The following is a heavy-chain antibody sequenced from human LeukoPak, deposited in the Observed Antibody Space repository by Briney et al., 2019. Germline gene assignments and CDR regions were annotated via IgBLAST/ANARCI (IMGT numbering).Heavy chain of an antibody. V-gene: IGHV3-30-3*01. CDR1: GFTFSSYA. CDR3: ARSSAVAGLLEY. D-gene: IGHD6-19*01. Sequence: GGSLRLSRAASGFTFSSYAMHWAPQAPGKGLEWVAVISYDGSNKYYADSVKGGFTISRDNSKNRLYLQMNSLRAEDSAGYYCARSSAVAGLLEYGGEGTLV. CDR2: ISYDGSNK. J-gene: IGHJ4*02.